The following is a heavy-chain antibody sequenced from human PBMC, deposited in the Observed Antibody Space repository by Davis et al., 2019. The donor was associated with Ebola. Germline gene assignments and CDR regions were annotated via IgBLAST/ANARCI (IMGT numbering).Heavy chain of an antibody. J-gene: IGHJ4*02. D-gene: IGHD3-3*01. V-gene: IGHV4-4*02. CDR3: ARSRYLGVVTFDY. Sequence: SETLSLTCAVSGGSISSNDWWSWVRQPPGKGLEWIGEIHHSGSADYNPSLKSRVTISVDTSKNQFSLKLSSVTAADTAVYYCARSRYLGVVTFDYWGQGTLVTVSS. CDR2: IHHSGSA. CDR1: GGSISSNDW.